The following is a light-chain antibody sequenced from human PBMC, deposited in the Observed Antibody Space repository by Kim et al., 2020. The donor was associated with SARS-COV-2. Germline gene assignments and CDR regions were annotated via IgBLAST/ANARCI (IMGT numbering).Light chain of an antibody. CDR2: GAS. CDR1: QSVSSSY. V-gene: IGKV3-20*01. CDR3: QQYGSSPQS. Sequence: LSPGKMAPLSCRASQSVSSSYLAWYQQKPGQAPRLLIYGASSRATGIPDRFSGSGSGTDFTLTISRLEPEDFAVYYCQQYGSSPQSFGQGTKLEI. J-gene: IGKJ2*03.